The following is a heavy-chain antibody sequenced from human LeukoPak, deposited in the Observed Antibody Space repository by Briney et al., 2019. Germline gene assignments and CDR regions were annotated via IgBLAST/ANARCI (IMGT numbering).Heavy chain of an antibody. CDR2: IYYSGST. CDR1: GASISSSSYY. D-gene: IGHD3-10*01. Sequence: SETLSLTCTVSGASISSSSYYWGWIRQPPGKGLEWIGNIYYSGSTYYNPSLKSRVTISIDTSKNQFSLKLSSVTAADTAVYYCARGPMVRGVNGAFDIWGQGTMVTVSS. V-gene: IGHV4-39*01. J-gene: IGHJ3*02. CDR3: ARGPMVRGVNGAFDI.